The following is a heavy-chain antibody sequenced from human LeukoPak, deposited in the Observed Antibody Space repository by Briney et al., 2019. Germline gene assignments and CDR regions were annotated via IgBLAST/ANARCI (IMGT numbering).Heavy chain of an antibody. CDR2: ISSSGSTI. D-gene: IGHD6-19*01. CDR3: ARDSGSGWYQAEYFQD. Sequence: PGGSLRLSCAASGFTFSSYEMNWVRQAPGKGLEWVSYISSSGSTIYYADSVKGRFTISRDNARNSLYLQMNSLRAEDTAVCYCARDSGSGWYQAEYFQDWGQGTLVTVSS. CDR1: GFTFSSYE. V-gene: IGHV3-48*03. J-gene: IGHJ1*01.